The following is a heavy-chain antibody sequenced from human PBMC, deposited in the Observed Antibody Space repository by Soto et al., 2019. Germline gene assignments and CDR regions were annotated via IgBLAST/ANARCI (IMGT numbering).Heavy chain of an antibody. V-gene: IGHV4-59*01. CDR3: ARGGYCSSTSRLTEYYYYGMDV. Sequence: PSETLSLTCTVSGGSISSYYWSWIRQPPGKGLEWIGYIYYSGSTNYNPSLKSRVTISVDTSKNQFSLKLSSVTAADTAVYYCARGGYCSSTSRLTEYYYYGMDVWGQGTTVTVSS. J-gene: IGHJ6*02. D-gene: IGHD2-2*01. CDR2: IYYSGST. CDR1: GGSISSYY.